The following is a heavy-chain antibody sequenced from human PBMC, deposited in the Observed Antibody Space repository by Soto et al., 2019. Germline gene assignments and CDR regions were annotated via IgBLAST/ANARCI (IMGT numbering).Heavy chain of an antibody. Sequence: QVQLVESGGGVDQPGKSLRLSCAGSGFIFSSYGMHWVRQAPGKGLEWVAFISYDGSNKYYGDSVKGRVTISRDNSKNTQDLQINSLRVEDTAVYFCAKALGELSPESFDYWGQGTLVTVSS. V-gene: IGHV3-30*18. D-gene: IGHD3-16*02. CDR2: ISYDGSNK. CDR3: AKALGELSPESFDY. J-gene: IGHJ4*02. CDR1: GFIFSSYG.